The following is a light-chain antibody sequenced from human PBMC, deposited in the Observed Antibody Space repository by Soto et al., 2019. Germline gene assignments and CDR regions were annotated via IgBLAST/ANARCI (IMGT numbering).Light chain of an antibody. CDR1: SSDIGAFNY. V-gene: IGLV2-14*03. Sequence: QSALAQPASVSGSPGQSITISCTGTSSDIGAFNYVSWYQQHPGDAPKLLIFDVSDRPSGISVRFSASKSGNTASLIISGLQTEDEAHYFCSSYAATNTVLFGGGTKLTVL. CDR2: DVS. CDR3: SSYAATNTVL. J-gene: IGLJ2*01.